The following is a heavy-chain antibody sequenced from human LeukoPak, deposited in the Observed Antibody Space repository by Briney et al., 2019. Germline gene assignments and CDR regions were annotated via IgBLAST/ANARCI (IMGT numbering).Heavy chain of an antibody. J-gene: IGHJ4*02. V-gene: IGHV3-48*03. CDR1: GFTFSSYE. CDR3: ARDNSGTYYPFDN. D-gene: IGHD1-26*01. CDR2: ISTSGSTI. Sequence: QTGGSLRLSCAASGFTFSSYEMNWVRQAPGKGLEWVSYISTSGSTIYYADSVKGRFTISRDNAKDSLYLQVSSLRAEDTAVYYCARDNSGTYYPFDNWGQGTLVTVSS.